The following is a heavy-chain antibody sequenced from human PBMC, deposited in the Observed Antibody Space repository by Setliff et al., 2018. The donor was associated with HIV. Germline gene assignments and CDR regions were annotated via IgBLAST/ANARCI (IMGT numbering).Heavy chain of an antibody. CDR3: ARRIQLRDSSGRSCWTFDI. J-gene: IGHJ3*02. CDR1: GGSISSYY. CDR2: INTSGTT. D-gene: IGHD2-15*01. Sequence: SETLSLTCTVSGGSISSYYWSWIRQPPGKGLEWIGYINTSGTTYYNPSLKSRVTISTDTSKNQFSLKLSSVTAADTAVYYCARRIQLRDSSGRSCWTFDIWGQGTMVTVSS. V-gene: IGHV4-4*08.